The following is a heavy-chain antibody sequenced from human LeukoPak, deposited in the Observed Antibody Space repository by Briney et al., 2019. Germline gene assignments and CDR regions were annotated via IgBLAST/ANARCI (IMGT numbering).Heavy chain of an antibody. V-gene: IGHV3-48*01. CDR2: ISYSSSTI. CDR3: ARDPYSGSYGNYYYYFMDV. D-gene: IGHD1-26*01. Sequence: PGGSLRLSCAASGFTFSSYSMTWVRQAPGKGLEWVSYISYSSSTIYYADSVKGRFTISRDNAKNSLYLQMNSLRVDDTAVYYCARDPYSGSYGNYYYYFMDVWGKGTTVTISS. CDR1: GFTFSSYS. J-gene: IGHJ6*03.